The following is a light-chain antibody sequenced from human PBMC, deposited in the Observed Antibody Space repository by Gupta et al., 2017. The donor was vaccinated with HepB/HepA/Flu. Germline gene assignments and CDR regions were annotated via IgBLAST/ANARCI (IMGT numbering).Light chain of an antibody. Sequence: QPPSASGTPGQRVTISCSGSSSNMGDNFINWYQQLPETAPKLLIYGTNQRPSGVPDRFSGSKSGTSASLAISGIQSEDEADYYCAAWDDSLNGPVFGGGTKLTVL. CDR2: GTN. J-gene: IGLJ2*01. CDR1: SSNMGDNF. V-gene: IGLV1-44*01. CDR3: AAWDDSLNGPV.